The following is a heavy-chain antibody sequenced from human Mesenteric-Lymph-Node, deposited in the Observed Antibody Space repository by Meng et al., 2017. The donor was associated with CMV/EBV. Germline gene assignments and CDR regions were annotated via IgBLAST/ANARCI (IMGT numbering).Heavy chain of an antibody. CDR3: ARYGGKFDYYYGMDV. V-gene: IGHV4-59*01. Sequence: SETLSLTCTASGGSISSYYWSWIRQPPGKGLEWIGYIYYSGSTNYNPSLKSRVTISVDTSKNQFSLKLSSVTAADTAVYYCARYGGKFDYYYGMDVWGQGTTVTVSS. CDR2: IYYSGST. D-gene: IGHD4/OR15-4a*01. J-gene: IGHJ6*02. CDR1: GGSISSYY.